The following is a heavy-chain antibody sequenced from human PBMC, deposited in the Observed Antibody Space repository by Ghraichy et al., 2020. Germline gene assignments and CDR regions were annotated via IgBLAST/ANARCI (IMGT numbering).Heavy chain of an antibody. D-gene: IGHD2-15*01. CDR3: ARAAGYCSAGSCYYFDY. CDR2: IYYSGST. Sequence: ESLNISCTVSGGSISSYYWSWIRQPPGKGLEWIGYIYYSGSTNYNPSLKSRVTISVDTSDNQFSLKLSSVTAADTAVYYCARAAGYCSAGSCYYFDYWGQGTLVTVSS. J-gene: IGHJ4*02. CDR1: GGSISSYY. V-gene: IGHV4-59*01.